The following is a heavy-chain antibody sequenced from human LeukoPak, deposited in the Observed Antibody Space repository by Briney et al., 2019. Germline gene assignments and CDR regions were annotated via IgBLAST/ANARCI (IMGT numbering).Heavy chain of an antibody. V-gene: IGHV3-30*04. D-gene: IGHD2-2*01. CDR2: ISYDGSNK. CDR3: AREYHPYYYYGMDV. Sequence: GGSLRLSCAASGFTFSSYAMHWVRQAPGKGLKWVAVISYDGSNKYYADSVKGRFTISRDNSKNTLYLQMNSLRAEDTAEYYCAREYHPYYYYGMDVWGQGTTVTVSS. CDR1: GFTFSSYA. J-gene: IGHJ6*02.